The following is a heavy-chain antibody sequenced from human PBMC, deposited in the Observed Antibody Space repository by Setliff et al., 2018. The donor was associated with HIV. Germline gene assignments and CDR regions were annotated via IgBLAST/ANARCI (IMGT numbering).Heavy chain of an antibody. V-gene: IGHV1-46*01. CDR3: ARDSDEAATGRYGMDV. CDR2: INPSGGTT. Sequence: EASVKVSCKAAGYYIHWVRQAPGQGLEWMGIINPSGGTTRFAQKFQGRVTMTRDTSTATVYMEVSRLRSDDTAVYYCARDSDEAATGRYGMDVWGQGTTVTVSS. J-gene: IGHJ6*02. D-gene: IGHD6-13*01. CDR1: GYY.